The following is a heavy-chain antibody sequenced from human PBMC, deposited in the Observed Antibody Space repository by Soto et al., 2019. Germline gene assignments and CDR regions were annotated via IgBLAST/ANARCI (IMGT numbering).Heavy chain of an antibody. CDR3: ARRFRDASTWYGVHWLDP. J-gene: IGHJ5*02. CDR1: GGSVRSAGHY. CDR2: INDSGST. V-gene: IGHV4-31*03. Sequence: PSETLSLTCTVSGGSVRSAGHYWSWIRQHPGKGLEWIGYINDSGSTFYNPSLRSRLNISVDTSENQFSLRLTSVTAADTAVYFCARRFRDASTWYGVHWLDPWGQGTLVTVSS. D-gene: IGHD4-17*01.